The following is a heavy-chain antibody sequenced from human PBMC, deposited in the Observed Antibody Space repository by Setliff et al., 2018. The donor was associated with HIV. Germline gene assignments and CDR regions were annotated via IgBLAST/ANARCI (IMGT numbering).Heavy chain of an antibody. Sequence: SETLSLTCYVTDDPISSYYWSWVRQPAGKGLEWIGRLYVSGDTNYNPSLKSRVTMSLDTSKKHFSLKLKSVTAADTAVYYCARERDDSGDYLSLFVHWGQGALVTVSS. J-gene: IGHJ4*02. D-gene: IGHD4-17*01. CDR1: DDPISSYY. CDR3: ARERDDSGDYLSLFVH. V-gene: IGHV4-4*07. CDR2: LYVSGDT.